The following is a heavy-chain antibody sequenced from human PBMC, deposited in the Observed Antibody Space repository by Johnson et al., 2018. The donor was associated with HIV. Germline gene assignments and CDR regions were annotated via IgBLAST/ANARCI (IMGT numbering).Heavy chain of an antibody. CDR1: GFTFSSYA. CDR2: ISYDGSNK. D-gene: IGHD2-21*01. V-gene: IGHV3-30-3*01. Sequence: QVQLVESGGGVVQPGRSLRLSCAASGFTFSSYAMHWVRQAPVKGLEWVAVISYDGSNKYYADSVKGRFTISRDNSKNTLYLQMNSLRAEDTAVYYCAKDRVVIAAHDAFDIWGQGTMVTVSS. CDR3: AKDRVVIAAHDAFDI. J-gene: IGHJ3*02.